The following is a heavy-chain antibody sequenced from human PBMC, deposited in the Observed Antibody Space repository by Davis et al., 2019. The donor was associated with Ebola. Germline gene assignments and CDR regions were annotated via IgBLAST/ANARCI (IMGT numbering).Heavy chain of an antibody. CDR1: GDTFSNSG. J-gene: IGHJ4*02. CDR2: IIPMVDTT. D-gene: IGHD2-8*01. CDR3: ASGPWVYTTRRGLTLDN. Sequence: SSVNVSCKASGDTFSNSGINWVRPAPGQGLEWMGRIIPMVDTTNYARKFQARVTMSADKSTSTVYMELSSLRSGDTAVYYCASGPWVYTTRRGLTLDNWGQGTQVTVSS. V-gene: IGHV1-69*04.